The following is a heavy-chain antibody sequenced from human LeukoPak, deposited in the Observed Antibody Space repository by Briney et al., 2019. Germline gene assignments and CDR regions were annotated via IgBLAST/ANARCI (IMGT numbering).Heavy chain of an antibody. V-gene: IGHV3-7*01. Sequence: GGSLRLSCAASGFTFSNYWMIWVRQAPGKGLEWVANIKDDGSEKYYVESVKGRSTISRDNAKNSVSLQMNALRAEDTAVYYCGRIFNIWGTFRNTWGQGTQVTVSS. CDR1: GFTFSNYW. J-gene: IGHJ4*02. CDR3: GRIFNIWGTFRNT. D-gene: IGHD3-16*02. CDR2: IKDDGSEK.